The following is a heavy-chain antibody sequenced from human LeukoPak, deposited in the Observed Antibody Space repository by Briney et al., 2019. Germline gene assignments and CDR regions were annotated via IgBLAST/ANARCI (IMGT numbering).Heavy chain of an antibody. CDR1: GFTFSNYA. CDR2: VSVSYDNT. V-gene: IGHV3-23*01. J-gene: IGHJ3*02. D-gene: IGHD6-19*01. CDR3: AKRFDTSGWYAAFDI. Sequence: PGGSLRLSCAASGFTFSNYAVTWVRQAPGKGLEWVSGVSVSYDNTKYADSVKGRFTISRDNSKNTLYLQMNSLRAEDTAVYYCAKRFDTSGWYAAFDIWGQGTMVTVSS.